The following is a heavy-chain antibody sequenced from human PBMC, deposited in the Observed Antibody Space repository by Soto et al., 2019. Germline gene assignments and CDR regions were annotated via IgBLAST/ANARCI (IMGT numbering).Heavy chain of an antibody. Sequence: EVQLVESVGGLVQPGGSLRLSGAASGFTFSYYWMSWVRQAPGKGLEWVANIKQDGSETYYVDSVKGRFTISRDNAKNSLYLQMNSLRADDTAVYYCARYDSNSRYFDYWGQGTLVTVSS. CDR1: GFTFSYYW. J-gene: IGHJ4*02. CDR2: IKQDGSET. CDR3: ARYDSNSRYFDY. V-gene: IGHV3-7*01. D-gene: IGHD3-22*01.